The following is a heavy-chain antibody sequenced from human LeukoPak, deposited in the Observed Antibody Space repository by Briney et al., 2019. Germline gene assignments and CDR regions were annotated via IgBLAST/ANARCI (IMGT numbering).Heavy chain of an antibody. CDR2: IIPIFGTA. D-gene: IGHD6-13*01. CDR1: GYTFTSYY. V-gene: IGHV1-69*13. CDR3: ARGNSSSWEFDY. J-gene: IGHJ4*02. Sequence: ASVKVSCKASGYTFTSYYMHWVRQAPGQGLEWMGGIIPIFGTANYAQKFQGRVTITADESTSTAYMELSSLRSEDTAVYYCARGNSSSWEFDYWGQGTLVTVSS.